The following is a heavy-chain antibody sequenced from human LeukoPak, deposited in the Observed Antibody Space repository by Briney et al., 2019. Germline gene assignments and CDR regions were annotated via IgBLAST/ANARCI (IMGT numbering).Heavy chain of an antibody. D-gene: IGHD6-19*01. CDR1: GYSFTSYW. J-gene: IGHJ6*03. CDR2: IYPGDSDT. Sequence: GESLKISGKGSGYSFTSYWIGWVRQMLGKGLEWMGIIYPGDSDTRYSPSFQGQVTISADKSISTAYLQWSSLKASDTAMYYCARQVQWLVTDDYYYYYYMDVWGKGTTVTVSS. V-gene: IGHV5-51*01. CDR3: ARQVQWLVTDDYYYYYYMDV.